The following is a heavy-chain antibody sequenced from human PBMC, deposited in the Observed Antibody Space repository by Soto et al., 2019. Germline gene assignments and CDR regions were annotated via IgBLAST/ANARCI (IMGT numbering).Heavy chain of an antibody. D-gene: IGHD3-16*01. CDR1: GDTFSRNA. J-gene: IGHJ4*02. CDR3: ARDGSSADYGD. Sequence: SVKVSCKASGDTFSRNAIHWVRQAPGQGLEWMGGIIPMFPTTNYAQKFKGRVTITADESTTTAFMELRSLRSEDTAIYYCARDGSSADYGDWGQGTLVTVSS. V-gene: IGHV1-69*13. CDR2: IIPMFPTT.